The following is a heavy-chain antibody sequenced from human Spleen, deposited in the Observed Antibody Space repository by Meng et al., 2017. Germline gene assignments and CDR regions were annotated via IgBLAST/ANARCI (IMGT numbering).Heavy chain of an antibody. CDR3: AKVAGIGARSWFDP. Sequence: GRGEEAGPGRGGAAGTLSVLCVCSGYSSSRGHWWSWVRQSPGKGLQWIGEIYYTGSTNYNPSLKSRLTISVDKSKNQFSLKLSSVTAADTAVYYCAKVAGIGARSWFDPWGQGILVTVSS. CDR1: GYSSSRGHW. V-gene: IGHV4-4*02. CDR2: IYYTGST. D-gene: IGHD6-6*01. J-gene: IGHJ5*02.